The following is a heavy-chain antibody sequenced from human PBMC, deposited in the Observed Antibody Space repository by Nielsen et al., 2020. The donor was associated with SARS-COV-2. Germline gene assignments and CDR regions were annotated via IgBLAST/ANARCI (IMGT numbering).Heavy chain of an antibody. Sequence: SVKVSCKASGGTFSSYTISWVRQAPGQGLEWMGGIIPIFGTANYAQKFQGRVTITADESTSTAYMELSSLRSEDTAVYFCARVGIVGGQKYIWFDPWGQGTLVTVSS. CDR2: IIPIFGTA. D-gene: IGHD1-26*01. CDR3: ARVGIVGGQKYIWFDP. V-gene: IGHV1-69*13. CDR1: GGTFSSYT. J-gene: IGHJ5*02.